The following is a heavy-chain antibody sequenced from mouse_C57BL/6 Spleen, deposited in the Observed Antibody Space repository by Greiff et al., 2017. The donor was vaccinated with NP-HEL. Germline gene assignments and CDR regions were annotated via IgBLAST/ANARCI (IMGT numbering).Heavy chain of an antibody. CDR2: IDPETGGT. D-gene: IGHD1-1*01. V-gene: IGHV1-15*01. J-gene: IGHJ1*03. Sequence: VQLQQSGAELVRPGASVTLSCKASGYTFTDYEMHWVKQTPVHGLEWIGAIDPETGGTAYNQKFKGKAILTADKSSSTAYMELRSLTSEDSAVYYCTRNYGSRPYWYFDVWGTGTTVTVSS. CDR1: GYTFTDYE. CDR3: TRNYGSRPYWYFDV.